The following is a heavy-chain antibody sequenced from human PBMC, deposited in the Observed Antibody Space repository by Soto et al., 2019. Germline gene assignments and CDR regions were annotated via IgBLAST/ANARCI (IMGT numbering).Heavy chain of an antibody. CDR1: GGTFSSYT. CDR2: VIPLLGIT. Sequence: QVQLVQSGAEVKKPGSSVKVSCKASGGTFSSYTITWVRQAPGHGLEWMGRVIPLLGITNYAQKFQGTVTISADRSTTSAYMELSSLRSDDTAVYDCARGGVGAAGGMDVWGRGTTVSLSS. J-gene: IGHJ6*02. D-gene: IGHD1-26*01. V-gene: IGHV1-69*02. CDR3: ARGGVGAAGGMDV.